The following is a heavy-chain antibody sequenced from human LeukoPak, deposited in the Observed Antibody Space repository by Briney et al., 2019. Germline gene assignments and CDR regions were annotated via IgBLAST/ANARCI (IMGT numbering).Heavy chain of an antibody. D-gene: IGHD3-22*01. CDR2: ISYDGSNK. V-gene: IGHV3-30-3*01. CDR3: ARDRSASMIVDY. CDR1: GFTFSSYA. J-gene: IGHJ4*02. Sequence: GGSLRLSCAASGFTFSSYAMHWVRQAPGKGLEWVAVISYDGSNKYYADSVKGRFTISRDNSKNTLYLQMNSLRAEDTAVYYCARDRSASMIVDYWGQGTLVTVSS.